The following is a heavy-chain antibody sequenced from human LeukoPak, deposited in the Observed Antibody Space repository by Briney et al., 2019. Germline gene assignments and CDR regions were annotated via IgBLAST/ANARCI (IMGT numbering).Heavy chain of an antibody. J-gene: IGHJ4*02. Sequence: ASVKVSCKASGYTFTGYYMHWVRQAPGQGLEWMGWINPNSGATNYAQKFQGKVTMTRDTSISTAYMELSRLTSDDTAVYYCARDFDYFDSSGLMDYYFDYWGQGTLVTVSS. V-gene: IGHV1-2*02. D-gene: IGHD3-22*01. CDR2: INPNSGAT. CDR1: GYTFTGYY. CDR3: ARDFDYFDSSGLMDYYFDY.